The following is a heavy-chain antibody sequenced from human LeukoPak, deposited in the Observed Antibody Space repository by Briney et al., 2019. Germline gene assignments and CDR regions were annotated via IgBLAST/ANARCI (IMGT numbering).Heavy chain of an antibody. D-gene: IGHD5-18*01. CDR3: AGRVTGYSSGYVY. J-gene: IGHJ4*02. CDR1: GFTISGHA. Sequence: GGSLRLSCVASGFTISGHAISWVRQAPAKGLEWVSITVAGYSETHYADSVRGRFTISRDNSENIVYLQMNNLRAEDTAVYYCAGRVTGYSSGYVYWGQGTLVTVSS. V-gene: IGHV3-23*01. CDR2: TVAGYSET.